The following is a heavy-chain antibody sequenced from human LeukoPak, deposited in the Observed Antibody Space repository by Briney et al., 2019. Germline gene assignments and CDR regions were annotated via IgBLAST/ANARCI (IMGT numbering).Heavy chain of an antibody. D-gene: IGHD3-10*01. CDR2: IYHSGST. J-gene: IGHJ5*02. V-gene: IGHV4-4*02. Sequence: SETLSLTCAVSGGSISGSNWWSWVRQPPGKGLEWIGEIYHSGSTNYNPSLKSRVTISVDKSKNQFSLKLSSVTAADTAVYYCARDRAYYYGSGSYEFGNWFDPWGQGTLVTVSS. CDR1: GGSISGSNW. CDR3: ARDRAYYYGSGSYEFGNWFDP.